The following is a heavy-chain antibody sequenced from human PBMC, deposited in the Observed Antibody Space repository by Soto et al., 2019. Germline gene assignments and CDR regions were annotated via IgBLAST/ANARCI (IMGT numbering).Heavy chain of an antibody. J-gene: IGHJ6*02. D-gene: IGHD1-1*01. CDR3: VKGYWKGDV. CDR1: GFAFGTYA. V-gene: IGHV3-23*01. CDR2: LSGSGGSI. Sequence: EVQLLESGGGLVQPGGSQRLSCAASGFAFGTYAMNWVRQAPGNGLEWVSALSGSGGSIHYADSVKGRFTISRDNSKNTLYLQMNSLRDEDTAVYHCVKGYWKGDVWGQGTTVTVSS.